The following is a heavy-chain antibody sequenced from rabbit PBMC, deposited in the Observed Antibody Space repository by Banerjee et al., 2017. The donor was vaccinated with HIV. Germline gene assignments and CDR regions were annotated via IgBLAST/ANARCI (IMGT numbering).Heavy chain of an antibody. CDR1: GFTISSSYY. D-gene: IGHD2-1*01. Sequence: QEQLEESGGDLVKPEGSLTLTCTASGFTISSSYYMCWVRQAPGKGLEWIACIYAGSSDSTYYASWAKGRFTISKTSSTTVTLQMTSLTAADTATYFCARDTYDDNSGWVFNLWGPGTLVTVS. CDR2: IYAGSSDST. CDR3: ARDTYDDNSGWVFNL. V-gene: IGHV1S45*01. J-gene: IGHJ4*01.